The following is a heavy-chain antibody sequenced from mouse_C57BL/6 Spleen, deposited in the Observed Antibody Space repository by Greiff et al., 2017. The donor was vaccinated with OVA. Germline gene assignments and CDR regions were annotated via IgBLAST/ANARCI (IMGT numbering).Heavy chain of an antibody. Sequence: LKPGAELVKPGASVKLSCTASGYTFTSYWMHWVKQRPGRGLEWIGRIDPNSGGTKYNEKFKSKATLTVDKPSSTAYMQLSSLTSEDSAVYYCAREGTTVVAPYYAMDYWGQGTSVTVSS. J-gene: IGHJ4*01. D-gene: IGHD1-1*01. CDR1: GYTFTSYW. CDR3: AREGTTVVAPYYAMDY. V-gene: IGHV1-72*01. CDR2: IDPNSGGT.